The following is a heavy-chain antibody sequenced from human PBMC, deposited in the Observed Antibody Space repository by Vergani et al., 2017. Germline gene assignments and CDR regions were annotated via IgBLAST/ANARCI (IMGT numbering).Heavy chain of an antibody. Sequence: QVHLQQWGTGLLKPSETLSLTCEVQGESFSGHYWSWIRQPPGKGLEWIGEINHSGSTNYNPSLKSRVTISVDTSKNQFSLKLSSVTAADTAVYYCARVQELYDFWSGYRVRYYYYMDVWGKGTTVTVSS. D-gene: IGHD3-3*01. CDR3: ARVQELYDFWSGYRVRYYYYMDV. J-gene: IGHJ6*03. CDR1: GESFSGHY. V-gene: IGHV4-34*01. CDR2: INHSGST.